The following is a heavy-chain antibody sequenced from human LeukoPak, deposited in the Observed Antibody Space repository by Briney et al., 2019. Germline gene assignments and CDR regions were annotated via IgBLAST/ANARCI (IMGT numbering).Heavy chain of an antibody. CDR2: IKQNGSEK. CDR1: AFTFSNYY. V-gene: IGHV3-7*01. Sequence: AGGSLRLSCAASAFTFSNYYMSWIRQAPGKGLEWVANIKQNGSEKSYVDSVKGRFTISRDNSKNTLYLQMNSLRAEDTAVYYCAARGFNDYWGQGTLVTVSS. CDR3: AARGFNDY. J-gene: IGHJ4*02.